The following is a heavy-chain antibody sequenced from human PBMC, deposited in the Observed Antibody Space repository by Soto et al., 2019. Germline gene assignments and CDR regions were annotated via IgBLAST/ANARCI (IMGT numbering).Heavy chain of an antibody. J-gene: IGHJ5*02. D-gene: IGHD5-12*01. Sequence: SETLSLTCTVSGGSISSYYWGWIRQPPGKGLEWIGSIYYSGSTYYNPSLKSRVTISVDTSKNQFSLKLSSVTAADTAVYYCGSQWLRLKNWFDPWGQGTLVTVSS. V-gene: IGHV4-39*01. CDR2: IYYSGST. CDR1: GGSISSYY. CDR3: GSQWLRLKNWFDP.